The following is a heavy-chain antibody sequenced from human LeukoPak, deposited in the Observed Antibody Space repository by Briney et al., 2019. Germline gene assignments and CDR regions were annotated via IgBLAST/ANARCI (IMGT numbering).Heavy chain of an antibody. V-gene: IGHV3-74*01. D-gene: IGHD6-13*01. CDR1: GFXFSSHW. CDR2: LNGDGSRT. CDR3: AGDRGAAAADY. J-gene: IGHJ4*02. Sequence: PGGSLRLSCAASGFXFSSHWMHWVRQVPGKGRVWVSCLNGDGSRTSYADSVKGRFTISRDNAKNTLYLQMNSLRAEDTAVYYCAGDRGAAAADYWGQGTLVTVSS.